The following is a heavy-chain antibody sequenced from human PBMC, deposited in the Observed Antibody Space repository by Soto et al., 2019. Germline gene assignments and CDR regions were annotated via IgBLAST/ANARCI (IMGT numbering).Heavy chain of an antibody. Sequence: QVQLVESGGGVVQPGRSLRLSCAASGFTFSSYAMHWVRQAPGKGLEWVAIISSDGSNKYYADSVKGRFTISRDNSKNTLYLKMNSLRAEDTAVYYCARDGDDDTFDIWGQGTMVTVSS. J-gene: IGHJ3*02. CDR2: ISSDGSNK. V-gene: IGHV3-30-3*01. D-gene: IGHD4-17*01. CDR1: GFTFSSYA. CDR3: ARDGDDDTFDI.